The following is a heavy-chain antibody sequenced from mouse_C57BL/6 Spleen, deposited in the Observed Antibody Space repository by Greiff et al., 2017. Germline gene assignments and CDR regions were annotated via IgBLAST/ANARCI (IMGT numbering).Heavy chain of an antibody. CDR1: GFTFSDYG. CDR2: ISSGSSTI. J-gene: IGHJ4*01. D-gene: IGHD1-1*01. Sequence: DVHLVESGGGLVKPGGSLKLSCAASGFTFSDYGMHWVRQAPEKGLEWVAYISSGSSTIYYADTVKGRFTISRANAKNTLLLQMTSLRSEDTAMYYCARGFITTVVADYYAMDYWGQGTSVTVSS. V-gene: IGHV5-17*01. CDR3: ARGFITTVVADYYAMDY.